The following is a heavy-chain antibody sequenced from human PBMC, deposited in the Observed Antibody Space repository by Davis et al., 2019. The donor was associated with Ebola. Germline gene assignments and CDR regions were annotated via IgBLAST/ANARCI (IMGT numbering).Heavy chain of an antibody. CDR3: AKLYSSSDAGDY. J-gene: IGHJ4*02. CDR2: IWYDGSNK. Sequence: PGGSLRLSCAASGFTFSSYGMHWVRQAPGKGLEWVAVIWYDGSNKYYADSVKGRFTISRDNSKNTLYLQMNSLRAEDTAVYYCAKLYSSSDAGDYWGQGTLVTVSS. CDR1: GFTFSSYG. D-gene: IGHD6-6*01. V-gene: IGHV3-33*06.